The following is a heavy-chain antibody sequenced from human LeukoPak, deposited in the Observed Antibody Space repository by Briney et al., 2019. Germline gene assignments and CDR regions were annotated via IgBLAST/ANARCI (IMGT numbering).Heavy chain of an antibody. Sequence: GASVKVSCKASGYTFTIYYIHWVRQAPGQGLEWMGLINPSGGSTYYADSVKGRFTISRDNSKNTLSLQMNSLRPEDTAVYYCTKAQDCSSISCYNRGVSSYWGQGTQVTVSS. V-gene: IGHV1-46*04. J-gene: IGHJ4*02. D-gene: IGHD2-2*01. CDR3: TKAQDCSSISCYNRGVSSY. CDR1: GYTFTIYY. CDR2: INPSGGST.